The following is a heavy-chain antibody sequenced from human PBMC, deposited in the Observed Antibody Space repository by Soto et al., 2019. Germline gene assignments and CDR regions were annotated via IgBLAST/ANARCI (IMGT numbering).Heavy chain of an antibody. J-gene: IGHJ4*02. V-gene: IGHV3-74*01. CDR3: TRGFAGMTYFEF. Sequence: EVQLVESGGGLVQPGGSLRLSCAASGFTFDNHWMHWVRQAPGKGLEWVSRITNGGSATDYAGSVRGRFTISRDNAKNTVFVQMNSLRTDDTAVYYCTRGFAGMTYFEFWGQGTLVTVSS. CDR1: GFTFDNHW. CDR2: ITNGGSAT. D-gene: IGHD1-26*01.